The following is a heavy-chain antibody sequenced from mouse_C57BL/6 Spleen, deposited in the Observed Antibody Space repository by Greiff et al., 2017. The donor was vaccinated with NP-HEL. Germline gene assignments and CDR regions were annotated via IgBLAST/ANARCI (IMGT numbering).Heavy chain of an antibody. J-gene: IGHJ2*01. CDR2: IHPNSGST. D-gene: IGHD4-1*01. CDR3: ARGLGSRSYYFDY. Sequence: VQLQQSGAELVKPGASVKLSCKASGYTFTSYWMHWVKQRPGQGLEWIGMIHPNSGSTNYNEKFKSKATLTVDKSSSTAYMQLSSLTSEDSAVYYCARGLGSRSYYFDYWGQGTTLTVSS. CDR1: GYTFTSYW. V-gene: IGHV1-64*01.